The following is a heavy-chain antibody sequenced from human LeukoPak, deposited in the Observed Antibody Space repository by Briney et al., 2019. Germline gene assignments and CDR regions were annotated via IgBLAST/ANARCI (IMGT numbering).Heavy chain of an antibody. Sequence: SETLSLTCTVSGGSISSSSYYWGWIRQPPGKGLEWIGSIYYSGSTYYNPSLKSRVTISVDTSKNQFSLKLGSVTAADTAVYYCARHSKDIVVVVAALNWFDPWGQGTLVTVSS. CDR3: ARHSKDIVVVVAALNWFDP. D-gene: IGHD2-15*01. CDR2: IYYSGST. CDR1: GGSISSSSYY. V-gene: IGHV4-39*01. J-gene: IGHJ5*02.